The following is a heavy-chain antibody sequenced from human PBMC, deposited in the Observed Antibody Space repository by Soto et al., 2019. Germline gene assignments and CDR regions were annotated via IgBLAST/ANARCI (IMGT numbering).Heavy chain of an antibody. CDR1: GVYLSSYY. CDR2: IYNSGST. J-gene: IGHJ3*02. D-gene: IGHD2-15*01. CDR3: ARRTCRGANCRNAFDI. Sequence: SETLSLTYTFSGVYLSSYYLILIRPPPGKGLEWLGYIYNSGSTNYNPSLKSRVTISVDTSKNQFSLNLTSVTAADTAMYYCARRTCRGANCRNAFDIWGQGTMVTVSS. V-gene: IGHV4-59*01.